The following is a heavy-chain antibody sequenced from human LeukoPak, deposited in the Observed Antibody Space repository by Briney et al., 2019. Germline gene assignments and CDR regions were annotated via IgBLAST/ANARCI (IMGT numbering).Heavy chain of an antibody. CDR1: GGSISSYY. V-gene: IGHV4-59*05. J-gene: IGHJ6*02. D-gene: IGHD6-6*01. Sequence: SETLSLTCTVSGGSISSYYWSWIRQPPGKGLEWIGSIYYSGSTYYNPSLKSRVTISVDTSKNQFSLKLSSVTAADTAVYYCARPSSSYINYYYGMDVWGQGTTVTVSS. CDR2: IYYSGST. CDR3: ARPSSSYINYYYGMDV.